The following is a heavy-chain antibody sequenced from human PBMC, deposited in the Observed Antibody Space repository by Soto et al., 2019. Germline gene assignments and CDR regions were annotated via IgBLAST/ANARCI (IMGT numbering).Heavy chain of an antibody. J-gene: IGHJ4*02. CDR1: GFALRAYA. Sequence: PGGSLRLSCAASGFALRAYAMHWVPQAPGKGLEWVAAISYDGSGEKYLDSVEGRFTISRDNSQNTLYLQMNSLRAEDTAVYYCAKTGSHAYFDCWGQGALVTVSS. CDR3: AKTGSHAYFDC. D-gene: IGHD3-9*01. V-gene: IGHV3-30*18. CDR2: ISYDGSGE.